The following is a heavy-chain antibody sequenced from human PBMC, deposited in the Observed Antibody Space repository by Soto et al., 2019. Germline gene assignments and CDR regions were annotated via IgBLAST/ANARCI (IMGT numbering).Heavy chain of an antibody. CDR1: GGSINNRTYY. D-gene: IGHD3-22*01. Sequence: SETLSLTCSVSGGSINNRTYYWGWVRQPPGKGLEWIGSISYSGRTYDNPSLKSRVTISSDTSNNQFSLKLSSVTAADTAVYYCARQQYYDSRGLFDYWGQGTLVTVSS. J-gene: IGHJ4*02. CDR3: ARQQYYDSRGLFDY. CDR2: ISYSGRT. V-gene: IGHV4-39*01.